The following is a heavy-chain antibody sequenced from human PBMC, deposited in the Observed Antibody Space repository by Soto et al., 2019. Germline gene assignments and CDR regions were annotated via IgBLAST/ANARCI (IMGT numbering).Heavy chain of an antibody. CDR3: ASQVVPAANSGAFDI. Sequence: GESLKISCKGSGYSFTSYWIGWVRQMPGKGLEWMGIIYPGDSDTRYSPSFQGQVTISADKSISTAYLQWSSLKASDTAMYYCASQVVPAANSGAFDIWGQGTMVTVS. CDR1: GYSFTSYW. D-gene: IGHD2-2*01. CDR2: IYPGDSDT. J-gene: IGHJ3*02. V-gene: IGHV5-51*01.